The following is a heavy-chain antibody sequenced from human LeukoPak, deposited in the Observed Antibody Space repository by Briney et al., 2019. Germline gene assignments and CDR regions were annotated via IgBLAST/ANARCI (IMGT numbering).Heavy chain of an antibody. CDR1: GFTVSSNY. J-gene: IGHJ4*02. CDR3: ARGPARAAFDY. Sequence: GGSLRLSCAASGFTVSSNYMGWVRQAPGKGLEWVSVIYSGGSTYYADSVKGRFTISRDNSKNTLYLQMNSLRAEDTAVYYCARGPARAAFDYWGQGTLVTVSS. V-gene: IGHV3-53*01. D-gene: IGHD6-25*01. CDR2: IYSGGST.